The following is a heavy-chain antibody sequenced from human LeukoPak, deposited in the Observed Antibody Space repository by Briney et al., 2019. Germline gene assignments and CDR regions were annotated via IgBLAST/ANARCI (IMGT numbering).Heavy chain of an antibody. CDR2: IIPIFGTA. V-gene: IGHV1-69*05. D-gene: IGHD2-15*01. Sequence: GASVKVSCKAFGGSFSSEAISWVRQAPGQGLEWMGGIIPIFGTANYAQKFQGRVTITTDESTSTAYMEVSSLRSEDTAVYYCGRKAGDCGGGSCYSIDYWGQGTLATVSS. J-gene: IGHJ4*02. CDR1: GGSFSSEA. CDR3: GRKAGDCGGGSCYSIDY.